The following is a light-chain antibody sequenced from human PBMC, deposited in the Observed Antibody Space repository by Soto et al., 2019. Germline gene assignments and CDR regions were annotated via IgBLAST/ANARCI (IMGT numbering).Light chain of an antibody. CDR1: QGISNW. CDR2: AAS. V-gene: IGKV1-12*01. J-gene: IGKJ3*01. CDR3: QQSNSFPFT. Sequence: DLQMTQSPSSVSASVGDRVTITCRASQGISNWLAWYQQKPEKAPKLLIYAASVLQTGVPSRFSGSGSGTDFTLTISILQPEDFATYYCQQSNSFPFTFGPGTKVDIK.